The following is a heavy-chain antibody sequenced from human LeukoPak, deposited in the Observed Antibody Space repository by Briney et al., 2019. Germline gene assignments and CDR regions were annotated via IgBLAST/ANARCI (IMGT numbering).Heavy chain of an antibody. D-gene: IGHD6-19*01. J-gene: IGHJ3*02. CDR2: IYYSGST. CDR3: ARRGSGWYEGAFDI. Sequence: KSSETLSLTCTVSGGSISSYYWSWIRQPPGKGLEWIGYIYYSGSTNYNPSLKSRVTISVDTSKNQFSLKLSSVTAADTAVYYCARRGSGWYEGAFDIWGQGTMVTVSS. CDR1: GGSISSYY. V-gene: IGHV4-59*08.